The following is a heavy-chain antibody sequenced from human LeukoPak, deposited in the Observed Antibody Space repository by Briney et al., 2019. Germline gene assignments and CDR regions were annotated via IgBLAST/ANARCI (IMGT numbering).Heavy chain of an antibody. V-gene: IGHV4-59*08. CDR1: GGSISNYY. CDR3: ARSPCTSASCPRRNVFDI. D-gene: IGHD2-2*01. J-gene: IGHJ3*02. CDR2: MYNSGST. Sequence: SETLSLTCTVSGGSISNYYWSWIRQPPGKGLEWIGYMYNSGSTNYNPSLESRVTISGDTSKNQFSLKLSSVTAADTAVYYCARSPCTSASCPRRNVFDIWGQGTMDTVSS.